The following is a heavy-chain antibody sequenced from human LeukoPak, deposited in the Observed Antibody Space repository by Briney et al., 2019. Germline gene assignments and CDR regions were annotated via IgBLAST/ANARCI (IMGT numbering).Heavy chain of an antibody. V-gene: IGHV1-69*13. Sequence: ASVKVSCKASGGTFSSYAISWVRQAPGQGLEWMGGIIPIFGTANYAQKFQGRVTITADESTSTAYMELSSLRSEDTAVYYCAREPSIAAPAFDYWGQGTLVTVSS. D-gene: IGHD6-6*01. CDR1: GGTFSSYA. CDR2: IIPIFGTA. CDR3: AREPSIAAPAFDY. J-gene: IGHJ4*02.